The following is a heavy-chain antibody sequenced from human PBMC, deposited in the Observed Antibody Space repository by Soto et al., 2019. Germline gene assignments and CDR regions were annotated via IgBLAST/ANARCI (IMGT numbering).Heavy chain of an antibody. Sequence: GGSLRLSCTTSGFTFRDYGVSWCRQAPGKGLEWIGFIRSRASGGTTEYAASVEYRFSISRDDSKSIAYLQMNSLKTEDTAVYFCSRPDRESSYYRYNGLDVWGPGTTVTVSS. J-gene: IGHJ6*02. V-gene: IGHV3-49*03. D-gene: IGHD6-13*01. CDR2: IRSRASGGTT. CDR1: GFTFRDYG. CDR3: SRPDRESSYYRYNGLDV.